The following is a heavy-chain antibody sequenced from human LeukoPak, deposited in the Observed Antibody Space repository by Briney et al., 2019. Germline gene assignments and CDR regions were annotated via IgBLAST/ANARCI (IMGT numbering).Heavy chain of an antibody. V-gene: IGHV4-61*02. CDR2: IYTSGSP. Sequence: SSETLSLTCTVSGGSISSGSYYWSWIRQPAGKGLEWIGRIYTSGSPNYNPSLKSRVTISVDTSKNQFSLKLSSVTAADTAVYYCARNTVTKNLYYYYYMDVWGKGTTVTVSS. D-gene: IGHD4-17*01. J-gene: IGHJ6*03. CDR3: ARNTVTKNLYYYYYMDV. CDR1: GGSISSGSYY.